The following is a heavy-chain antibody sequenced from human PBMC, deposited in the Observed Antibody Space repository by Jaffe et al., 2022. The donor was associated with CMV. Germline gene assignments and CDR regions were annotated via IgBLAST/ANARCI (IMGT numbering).Heavy chain of an antibody. Sequence: QVQLVQSGAEVKRPGASVKVSCKTSGYTFSDYGISWVRQAPGQGLEWLGWISAYDGKTKYPQNVRGRVTMTTDTSTNTAYMELRRLRSDDTALYYCARDRRWEIQEVGFDQWGQGTLVTVSS. D-gene: IGHD1-26*01. CDR1: GYTFSDYG. J-gene: IGHJ4*02. CDR2: ISAYDGKT. CDR3: ARDRRWEIQEVGFDQ. V-gene: IGHV1-18*01.